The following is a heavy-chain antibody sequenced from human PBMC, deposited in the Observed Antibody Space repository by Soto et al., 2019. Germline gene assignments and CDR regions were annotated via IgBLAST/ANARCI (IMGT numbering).Heavy chain of an antibody. V-gene: IGHV3-33*01. CDR1: GFTFSSYG. J-gene: IGHJ5*02. D-gene: IGHD6-19*01. Sequence: QVQLVESGGGVVQPGRSLRLSCAASGFTFSSYGMHWVRQAPGKGLEWVAVIWYDGSNKYYADSVKGRFTISRDNSKNRLYLQMNRLRDEDTAVYYCARDGKKWLVEGRGWFDPWGQGTLVTVSS. CDR3: ARDGKKWLVEGRGWFDP. CDR2: IWYDGSNK.